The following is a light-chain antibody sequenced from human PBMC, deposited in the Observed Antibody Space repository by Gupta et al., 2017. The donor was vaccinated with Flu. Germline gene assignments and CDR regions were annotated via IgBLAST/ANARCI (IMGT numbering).Light chain of an antibody. J-gene: IGKJ1*01. CDR2: GAS. V-gene: IGKV3-15*01. CDR3: QQYNKWPPWT. Sequence: EIVMTQSPATLSVSPGERATLSCRASQSVNSNLAWYQQKPGQPPRLLIYGASTRATGVPARFSGSGSGTEFTLTISSLQSEDFAVYYCQQYNKWPPWTFGQGTEVEIK. CDR1: QSVNSN.